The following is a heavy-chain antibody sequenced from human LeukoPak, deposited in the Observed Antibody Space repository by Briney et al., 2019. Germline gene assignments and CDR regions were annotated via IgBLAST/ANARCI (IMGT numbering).Heavy chain of an antibody. CDR2: ISVYNGVT. CDR1: GYTFNSYG. J-gene: IGHJ6*03. D-gene: IGHD3-3*01. Sequence: ASVKVSCKASGYTFNSYGITWVRQAPGQGLEWVGWISVYNGVTKFAQKVQDRVTMTTETSTNIAYMELRNLRSDDTAVYYCARAAPYSIFGVVYPYYYYMDVWGKGTTVTVSS. CDR3: ARAAPYSIFGVVYPYYYYMDV. V-gene: IGHV1-18*01.